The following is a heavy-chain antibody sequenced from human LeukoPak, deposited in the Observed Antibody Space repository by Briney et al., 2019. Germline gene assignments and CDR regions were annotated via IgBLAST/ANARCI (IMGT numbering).Heavy chain of an antibody. CDR1: GGSISSSNW. CDR3: ARGSGSYKYYFDY. J-gene: IGHJ4*02. Sequence: SGTLSLTCAVSGGSISSSNWWSWVRQPPGKGLEWIGEIYHSGSTNCNPSLKSRVTISVDKSKNQFSLKLSSVTAADTAVYYCARGSGSYKYYFDYWGQGTLVTVSS. CDR2: IYHSGST. D-gene: IGHD1-26*01. V-gene: IGHV4-4*02.